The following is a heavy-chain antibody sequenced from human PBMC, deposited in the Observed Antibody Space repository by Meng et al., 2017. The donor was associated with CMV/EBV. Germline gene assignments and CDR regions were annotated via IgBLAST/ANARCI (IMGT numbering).Heavy chain of an antibody. CDR1: GGSSSGYY. J-gene: IGHJ6*02. Sequence: GSLRLSGAVYGGSSSGYYWSWIRQPPGKGLEWIGEINHSGSTNYNPSLKSRVTISVDTSKNQFSLKLSSVTAADTAVYYCASSLRYCSSTSCSHNGGVDVWGQGTTVTVSS. CDR2: INHSGST. D-gene: IGHD2-2*01. CDR3: ASSLRYCSSTSCSHNGGVDV. V-gene: IGHV4-34*01.